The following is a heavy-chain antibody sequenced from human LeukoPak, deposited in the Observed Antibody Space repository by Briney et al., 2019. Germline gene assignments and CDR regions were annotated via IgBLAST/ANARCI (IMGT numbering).Heavy chain of an antibody. CDR2: ISSSGSTI. V-gene: IGHV3-11*01. CDR1: GFTFSDYY. CDR3: ARAVHMAAAAGTFFDY. J-gene: IGHJ4*02. Sequence: GGSLRLACAASGFTFSDYYMSWIRQAPGKGLEWVSYISSSGSTIYYADSVKGRFTISRDNAKTSLYLQMNSLRAEDTAVYYCARAVHMAAAAGTFFDYWGQGTLVTVSS. D-gene: IGHD6-13*01.